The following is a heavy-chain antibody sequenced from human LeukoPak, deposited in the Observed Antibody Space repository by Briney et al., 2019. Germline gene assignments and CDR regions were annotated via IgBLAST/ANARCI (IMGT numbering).Heavy chain of an antibody. J-gene: IGHJ4*02. Sequence: RASQTLSLTCAVYGGSFSGYYWSWIRQPPGKGLEWIGEINHSGSTNYNPSLKSRVTISVDTSKNQFSLKLSSVTAADTAMYYCAIRIDPFDYWGQGTLVTVSS. CDR2: INHSGST. CDR1: GGSFSGYY. CDR3: AIRIDPFDY. V-gene: IGHV4-34*01. D-gene: IGHD3-3*02.